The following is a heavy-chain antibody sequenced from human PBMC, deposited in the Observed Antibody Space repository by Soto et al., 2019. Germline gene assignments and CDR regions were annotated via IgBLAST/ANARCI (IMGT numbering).Heavy chain of an antibody. D-gene: IGHD6-13*01. J-gene: IGHJ6*02. CDR2: ISGSGGST. CDR3: AKDSIAAAGTVYYGMDV. CDR1: GFTFSSYV. Sequence: SLRLSCAASGFTFSSYVMSWVRQAAGKGLEWVSLISGSGGSTYYADSVKGRFTISRDNSKNTLYLQMNSLRAEDTAVYYCAKDSIAAAGTVYYGMDVWGQGTTVTVSS. V-gene: IGHV3-23*01.